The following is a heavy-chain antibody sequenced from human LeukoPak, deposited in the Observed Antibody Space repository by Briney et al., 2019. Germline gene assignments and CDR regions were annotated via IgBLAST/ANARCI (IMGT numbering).Heavy chain of an antibody. J-gene: IGHJ4*02. CDR1: GFPFRWFW. Sequence: PGGSLSLSCAGSGFPFRWFWMSWVRPAPGKGLGWVTNIKQEASEKYYVDSVKARFTKSRDNAKNPLYLQMNTLRAEDTTVYYWARAYSSDYRGPGTLVTVSS. V-gene: IGHV3-7*01. D-gene: IGHD6-13*01. CDR3: ARAYSSDY. CDR2: IKQEASEK.